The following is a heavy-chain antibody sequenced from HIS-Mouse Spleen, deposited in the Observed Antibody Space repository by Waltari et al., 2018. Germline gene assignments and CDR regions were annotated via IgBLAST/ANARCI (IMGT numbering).Heavy chain of an antibody. J-gene: IGHJ2*01. CDR1: GGSISSRCYY. CDR3: AREIPYSSSWYDWYFDL. V-gene: IGHV4-39*07. Sequence: QLQLQESGPGLVKPSATLSLTCTVSGGSISSRCYYWGWLRQPPGKGLEWIGSIYYSGSTYYNPSLKSRVTISVDTSKNQFSLKLSSVTAADTAVYYCAREIPYSSSWYDWYFDLWGRGTLVTVSS. D-gene: IGHD6-13*01. CDR2: IYYSGST.